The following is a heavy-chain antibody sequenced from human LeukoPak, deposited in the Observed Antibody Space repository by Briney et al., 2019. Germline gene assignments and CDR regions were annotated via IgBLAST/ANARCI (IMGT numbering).Heavy chain of an antibody. V-gene: IGHV4-61*02. CDR2: IYSSGST. CDR1: GGSISSGSSY. D-gene: IGHD2-8*02. CDR3: ARDLVDAFDI. J-gene: IGHJ3*02. Sequence: SQTLSLTCTVSGGSISSGSSYWSWIRQPAGKRLEWIGRIYSSGSTNYNPSPKSRVTISVDTSKNQFSLKLSSVTAADTAVYYCARDLVDAFDIWGQGTMVTVSS.